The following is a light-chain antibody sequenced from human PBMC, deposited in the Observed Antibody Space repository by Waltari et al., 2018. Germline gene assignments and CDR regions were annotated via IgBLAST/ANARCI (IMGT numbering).Light chain of an antibody. CDR1: TSDHGGNNF. V-gene: IGLV2-11*01. Sequence: QSALTQPRSVSGSPGQSVTISCTGTTSDHGGNNFLSWYQQHPGKAPKLMIYDVSKRPSGVPDRFSGSKSGNTASLTISGLQAEDEADYYCCSYAGSYPVVFGGGTKLTVL. CDR3: CSYAGSYPVV. J-gene: IGLJ2*01. CDR2: DVS.